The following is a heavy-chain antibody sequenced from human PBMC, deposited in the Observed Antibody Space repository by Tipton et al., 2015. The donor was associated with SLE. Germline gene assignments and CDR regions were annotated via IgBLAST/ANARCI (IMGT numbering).Heavy chain of an antibody. V-gene: IGHV4-59*01. Sequence: GLVKPSETLSLTCTVSGGSISYYWSWIRQPLGKGLEWIGYNRYTGNTNYNPSLKSRVTMSVDTSKNQFSLKLSSVTAADTAVYYCAREGGVYFDYWGQGTLVTVSS. CDR3: AREGGVYFDY. CDR1: GGSISYY. D-gene: IGHD2-15*01. J-gene: IGHJ4*02. CDR2: NRYTGNT.